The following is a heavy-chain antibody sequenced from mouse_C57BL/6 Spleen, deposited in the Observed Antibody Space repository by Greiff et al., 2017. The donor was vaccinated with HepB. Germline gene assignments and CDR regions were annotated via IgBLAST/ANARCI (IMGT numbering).Heavy chain of an antibody. D-gene: IGHD1-1*01. CDR1: GYTFTDYE. Sequence: VKLMESGAELVRPGASVTLSCKASGYTFTDYEMHWVKQTPVHGLEWIGAIDPETGGTAYNQKFKGKAILTADKSSSTAYMELRSLTSEDSAVYYCTHTVVATRYFDVWGTGTTVTVSS. V-gene: IGHV1-15*01. CDR2: IDPETGGT. J-gene: IGHJ1*03. CDR3: THTVVATRYFDV.